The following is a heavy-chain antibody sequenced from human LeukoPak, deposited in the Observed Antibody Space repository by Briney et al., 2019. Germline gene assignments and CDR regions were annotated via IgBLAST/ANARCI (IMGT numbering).Heavy chain of an antibody. CDR2: IYYSGST. Sequence: PSETLSLTCTVSGGSISSYYWSWIRQPPGKGLEWIGYIYYSGSTNYNPSLKSRVTISVDTSKNQFSLKLSSVTAADTAVYYCARDSRMPNGYNHYFDYWGQGTLVTVSS. CDR1: GGSISSYY. V-gene: IGHV4-59*12. CDR3: ARDSRMPNGYNHYFDY. D-gene: IGHD5-24*01. J-gene: IGHJ4*02.